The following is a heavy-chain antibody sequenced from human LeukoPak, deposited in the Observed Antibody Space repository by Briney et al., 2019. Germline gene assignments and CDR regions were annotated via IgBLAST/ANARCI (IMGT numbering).Heavy chain of an antibody. CDR3: ARGWESGYDAFDI. CDR1: GYTFTGYY. CDR2: ISAYNGNT. D-gene: IGHD1-26*01. Sequence: ASVKVSCKASGYTFTGYYMHWVRQAPGQGLEWMGWISAYNGNTNYAQKLQGRVTMTTDTSTSTAYMELRSLRSDDTAVYYCARGWESGYDAFDIWGQGTMVTVSS. J-gene: IGHJ3*02. V-gene: IGHV1-18*04.